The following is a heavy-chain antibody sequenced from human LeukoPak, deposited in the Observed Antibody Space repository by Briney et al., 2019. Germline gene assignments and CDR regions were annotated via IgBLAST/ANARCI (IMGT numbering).Heavy chain of an antibody. CDR1: GLTFSSYS. D-gene: IGHD1-26*01. CDR3: ARVLVGASQGERDY. V-gene: IGHV3-21*01. J-gene: IGHJ4*02. CDR2: ISSSSSYI. Sequence: PGGSLRLSCAASGLTFSSYSMNCVRQAPGKGLEWVSSISSSSSYIHYADSVKGRFTISRDNAKNSLYLQMNSLRAEDTAVYYCARVLVGASQGERDYWGQGTLVTVSS.